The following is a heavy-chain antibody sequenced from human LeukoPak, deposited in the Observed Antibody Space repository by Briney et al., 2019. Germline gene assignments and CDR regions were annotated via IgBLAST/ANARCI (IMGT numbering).Heavy chain of an antibody. Sequence: GASVKVSCKASGYTFTSYGISWVRQAPGQGLEWVGWISAYNDNTNYAQKFQGRVTMTTDTSTTTAYMELRSLRSDDMAVYYCARDQRYYYDGSGYHFTYWGQGTLVTVSS. J-gene: IGHJ4*02. CDR1: GYTFTSYG. CDR3: ARDQRYYYDGSGYHFTY. V-gene: IGHV1-18*03. CDR2: ISAYNDNT. D-gene: IGHD3-22*01.